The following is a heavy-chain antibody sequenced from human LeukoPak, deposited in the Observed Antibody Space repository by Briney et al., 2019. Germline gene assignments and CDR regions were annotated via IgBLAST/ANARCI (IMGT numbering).Heavy chain of an antibody. CDR1: GFTLSSYG. V-gene: IGHV3-30*02. CDR2: IRYDGSNK. D-gene: IGHD3-3*01. CDR3: AKVMSLVEAFDI. J-gene: IGHJ3*02. Sequence: GGSLRLSXAASGFTLSSYGVHWVRQAPGKGLEWVAFIRYDGSNKYYADSVKGRFTISRDNSKNTLYLQMNSLRAEDTAVYYCAKVMSLVEAFDIWGQGTMVTVSS.